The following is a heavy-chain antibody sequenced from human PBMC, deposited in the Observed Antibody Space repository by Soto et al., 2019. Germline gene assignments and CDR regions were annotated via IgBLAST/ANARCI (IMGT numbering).Heavy chain of an antibody. V-gene: IGHV4-59*08. CDR1: GGSISSYY. CDR2: IYYSGST. CDR3: ARHGSEYSGYDYAMDY. D-gene: IGHD5-12*01. J-gene: IGHJ4*02. Sequence: SETLSLTCTVSGGSISSYYWSWIRQPPGKGLEWIGYIYYSGSTNYNPSLKSRVTISVDTSKNQFSLKLSSVTAADTAVYYCARHGSEYSGYDYAMDYWGQGTLVTVSS.